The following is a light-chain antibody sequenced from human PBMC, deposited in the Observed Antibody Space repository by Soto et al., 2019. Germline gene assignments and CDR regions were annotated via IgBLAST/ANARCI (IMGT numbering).Light chain of an antibody. V-gene: IGKV3-15*01. J-gene: IGKJ1*01. Sequence: ETVMTQSPATLSVSPGERASLSCRASQSVFSSLAWYQHKPGQAPRLLIYGAVTRATGIPARFSGSGSGTEFTLTISSLQSDDIAVYYCQQYHNWPAFGQGTKVEIK. CDR2: GAV. CDR1: QSVFSS. CDR3: QQYHNWPA.